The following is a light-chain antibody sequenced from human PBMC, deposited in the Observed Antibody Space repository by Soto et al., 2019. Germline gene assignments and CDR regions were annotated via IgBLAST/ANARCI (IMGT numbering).Light chain of an antibody. J-gene: IGKJ4*01. V-gene: IGKV1-5*03. CDR1: QSISFW. CDR3: QQHKMDPGT. Sequence: DIHMTQSPSSLSASLGDRVTMTXLASQSISFWFAWYQQKPGXAPKXXXGKXSSLERGGPSRLSGSGSGTEFTPTISSLQPDDCENYYCQQHKMDPGTFGGGTKVDI. CDR2: KXS.